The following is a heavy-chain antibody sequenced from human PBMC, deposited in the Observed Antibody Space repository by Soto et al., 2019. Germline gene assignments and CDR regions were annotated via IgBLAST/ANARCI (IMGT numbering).Heavy chain of an antibody. CDR2: LNWRGANI. J-gene: IGHJ5*01. CDR1: GFSFDRYA. Sequence: AGGSLRLSCAASGFSFDRYAMHWVGQVPGRGLEWVAGLNWRGANIAYADSVKGRFTISRDNANHSLFLQMDSLRPEDTAQYYCAKDRYDLSWYEVALDSWGHGIPVTVSS. D-gene: IGHD5-12*01. V-gene: IGHV3-9*01. CDR3: AKDRYDLSWYEVALDS.